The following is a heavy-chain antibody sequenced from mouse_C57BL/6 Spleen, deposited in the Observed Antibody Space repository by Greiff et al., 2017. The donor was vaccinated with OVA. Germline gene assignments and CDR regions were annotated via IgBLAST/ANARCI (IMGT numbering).Heavy chain of an antibody. J-gene: IGHJ1*03. CDR1: GYTFTDYY. CDR2: INPNNGGT. V-gene: IGHV1-26*01. D-gene: IGHD2-3*01. CDR3: ARSGGYYIYWYFDV. Sequence: EVQLQQSGPELVKPGASVKISCKASGYTFTDYYMNWVKQSHGKSLEWIGDINPNNGGTSYNQKFKGKATLTVDKSSSTAYMELRSLTSEDSVVYYCARSGGYYIYWYFDVWGTGTTVTVSS.